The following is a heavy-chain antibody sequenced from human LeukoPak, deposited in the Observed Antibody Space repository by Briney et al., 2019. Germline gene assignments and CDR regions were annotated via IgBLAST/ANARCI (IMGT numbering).Heavy chain of an antibody. CDR1: GGSISSYY. CDR3: ARADPTVGATTRGYYFDY. CDR2: XXXXGST. D-gene: IGHD1-26*01. V-gene: IGHV4-4*07. J-gene: IGHJ4*02. Sequence: PSETLSLTCTVSGGSISSYYWSWIRQPAGKGLEXXXXXXXXGSTNYNPSLKSRVTMSVDTSKNQFSLKLSSVTAADTAVYYCARADPTVGATTRGYYFDYWGQGTLVTVSS.